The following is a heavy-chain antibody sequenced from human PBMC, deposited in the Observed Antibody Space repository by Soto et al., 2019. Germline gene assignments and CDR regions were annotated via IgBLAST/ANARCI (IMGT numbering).Heavy chain of an antibody. Sequence: PGGSLRLSCAASGFTFSSYGMHWVRQAPGKGLEWVAVISYDGSNKYYADSLKGRLTVSRDNSKNTLYLQMSSLRAEDTAVYYCVKDGSSGWPYYYGMDVWGQGTRVTLSS. V-gene: IGHV3-30*18. CDR1: GFTFSSYG. CDR2: ISYDGSNK. D-gene: IGHD6-19*01. J-gene: IGHJ6*02. CDR3: VKDGSSGWPYYYGMDV.